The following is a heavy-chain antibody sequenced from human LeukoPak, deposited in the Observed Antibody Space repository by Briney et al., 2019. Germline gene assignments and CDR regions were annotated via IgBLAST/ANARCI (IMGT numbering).Heavy chain of an antibody. Sequence: PSETLSLTCAVYGGSFSGYYWSWIRQPPGKGLEWIGEINHSGSTNYNPSLKSRVTISVDTSKNQFSLKLSSVTAADTAVYYCARKKSYYYGMGVWGQGTTVTVSS. CDR3: ARKKSYYYGMGV. CDR1: GGSFSGYY. CDR2: INHSGST. V-gene: IGHV4-34*01. J-gene: IGHJ6*02.